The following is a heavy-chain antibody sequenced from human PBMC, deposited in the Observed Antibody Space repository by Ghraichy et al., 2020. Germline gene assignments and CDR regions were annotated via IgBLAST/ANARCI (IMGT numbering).Heavy chain of an antibody. CDR3: VRGNSWGLRD. J-gene: IGHJ4*02. CDR2: INHSGST. CDR1: GGSFSGYY. Sequence: SETLSLTCAVYGGSFSGYYWSWIRQPPGKGLEWIGEINHSGSTNYNPSLKSRVTISVDTSKNQFSLKLSSVTAADTAVYYCVRGNSWGLRDWGQGTLVTVSS. V-gene: IGHV4-34*01. D-gene: IGHD4-17*01.